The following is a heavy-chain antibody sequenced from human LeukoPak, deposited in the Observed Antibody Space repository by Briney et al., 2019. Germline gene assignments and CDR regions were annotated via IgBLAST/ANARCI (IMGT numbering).Heavy chain of an antibody. CDR2: INPNSGGT. D-gene: IGHD1-26*01. V-gene: IGHV1-2*02. CDR1: GYTFTGYY. J-gene: IGHJ6*03. CDR3: ARANIVGAINYYYYMDV. Sequence: GASVKVSCKASGYTFTGYYMHWVRQAPGQGLEWMGWINPNSGGTNYAQKFQGRVTMTRDTSISTAYMELSSLRSDDTAVYYCARANIVGAINYYYYMDVWGKGTTVTVSS.